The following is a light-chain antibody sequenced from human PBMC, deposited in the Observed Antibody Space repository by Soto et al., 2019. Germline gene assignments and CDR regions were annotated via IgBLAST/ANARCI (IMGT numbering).Light chain of an antibody. Sequence: QSVLTQPASVSGSPGQSITISCTGTSSDVGGYNYVSWYQQHPGKAPKLMIYDVSNRPSWVSNRFSVSKSGNTASLTISGLQAEDDADYLCSSYTRSSTLVVFGGGTQLTVL. V-gene: IGLV2-14*01. CDR3: SSYTRSSTLVV. J-gene: IGLJ2*01. CDR1: SSDVGGYNY. CDR2: DVS.